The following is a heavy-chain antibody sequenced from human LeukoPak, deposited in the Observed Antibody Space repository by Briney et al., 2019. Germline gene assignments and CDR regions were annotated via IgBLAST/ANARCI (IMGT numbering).Heavy chain of an antibody. Sequence: GESLQISCKGSGYSFTSYWIGWVRQMPGKGLEWMGIIYPGDSDTRYSPSFQGQVTISADKSISTAYLQWSSLKASGAAMYYVATERDKKALYYWGPGTLVTGSS. J-gene: IGHJ4*01. V-gene: IGHV5-51*01. CDR2: IYPGDSDT. CDR3: ATERDKKALYY. CDR1: GYSFTSYW.